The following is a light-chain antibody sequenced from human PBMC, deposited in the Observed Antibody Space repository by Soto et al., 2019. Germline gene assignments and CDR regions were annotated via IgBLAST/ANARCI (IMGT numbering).Light chain of an antibody. V-gene: IGLV1-44*01. CDR3: ATWDDSLNGAV. CDR1: TSNIGSST. CDR2: SNN. Sequence: LTQPPSASGTPGQKVTISCSGSTSNIGSSTVNWYQQLPGTAPKLLIYSNNQRPSGVPDRFSGSKSGTSASLAISGLQSEDEAQYYCATWDDSLNGAVFGGGTQLTVL. J-gene: IGLJ7*01.